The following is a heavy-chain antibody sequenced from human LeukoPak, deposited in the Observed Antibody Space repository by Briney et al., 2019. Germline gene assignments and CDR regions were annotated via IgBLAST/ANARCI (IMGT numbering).Heavy chain of an antibody. J-gene: IGHJ4*02. CDR1: GFTFSSYW. CDR2: INTDGSST. D-gene: IGHD2-2*01. CDR3: ARTIVPAAPLDY. V-gene: IGHV3-74*01. Sequence: GGSLRLSCAASGFTFSSYWMHWVRQAPGKGLVWVSRINTDGSSTSYADSVKGRFTSSRDNAKNTLYLQMNSLRAEDTAVYYCARTIVPAAPLDYWGQGTLVTVSS.